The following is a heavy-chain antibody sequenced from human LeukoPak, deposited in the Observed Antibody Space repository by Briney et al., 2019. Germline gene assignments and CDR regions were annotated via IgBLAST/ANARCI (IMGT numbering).Heavy chain of an antibody. V-gene: IGHV4-59*01. CDR1: GGSISSSY. CDR2: VYYSGST. CDR3: ARWRSGFDS. Sequence: SETLSLTCTVSGGSISSSYRSWIRQPPGKALEWIGYVYYSGSTNYNPSLKSRVTISVDTSKNQLSLRLSSVTAADTAVYYCARWRSGFDSWGQGTLVTVSS. J-gene: IGHJ4*02.